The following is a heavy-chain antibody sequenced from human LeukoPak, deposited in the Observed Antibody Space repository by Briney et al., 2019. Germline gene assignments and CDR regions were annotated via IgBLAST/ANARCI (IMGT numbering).Heavy chain of an antibody. CDR1: GGSISSSNW. Sequence: SETLSLTCAVSGGSISSSNWWSWIRQPPGKGLEWIGEINHSGSTNYNPSLKSRVTISVDTSKNQFSLKLSSVTAADTAVYYCARVKGGYCSSTSCYAWFDPWGQGTLVTVSS. J-gene: IGHJ5*02. CDR2: INHSGST. D-gene: IGHD2-2*01. CDR3: ARVKGGYCSSTSCYAWFDP. V-gene: IGHV4-4*02.